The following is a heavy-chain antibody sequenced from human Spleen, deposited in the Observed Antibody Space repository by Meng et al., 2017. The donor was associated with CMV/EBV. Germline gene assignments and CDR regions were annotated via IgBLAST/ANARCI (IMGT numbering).Heavy chain of an antibody. D-gene: IGHD5-18*01. CDR2: IYTSGST. CDR3: ARGKWYSYGLDY. Sequence: QLQESVPGLGKPAETLSLTCTVVGGSISSYYWSWSRQPAGKGLEWIGRIYTSGSTNYNPSLKSRVTMSVDTSKNQFSLKLSSVTAADTAVYYCARGKWYSYGLDYWGQGTLVTVSS. V-gene: IGHV4-4*07. J-gene: IGHJ4*02. CDR1: GGSISSYY.